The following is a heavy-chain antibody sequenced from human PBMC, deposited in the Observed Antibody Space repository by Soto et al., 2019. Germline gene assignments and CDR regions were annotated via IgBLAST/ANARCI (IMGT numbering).Heavy chain of an antibody. Sequence: ASVKVSCKASGYTFTSYGISWVRQAPGQGLEWMGWISAYNGNTNYAQKLQGRVTMTTDTSTSTAYMELRSLRSDDTAVYYCARGVLYYDILTAPYYFDYWGQGTLVTVSS. V-gene: IGHV1-18*01. D-gene: IGHD3-9*01. CDR3: ARGVLYYDILTAPYYFDY. CDR2: ISAYNGNT. CDR1: GYTFTSYG. J-gene: IGHJ4*02.